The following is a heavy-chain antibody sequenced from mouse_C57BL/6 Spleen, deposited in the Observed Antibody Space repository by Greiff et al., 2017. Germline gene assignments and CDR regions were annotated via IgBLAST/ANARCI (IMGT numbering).Heavy chain of an antibody. Sequence: EVQGVESGGGLVKPGGSLKLSCAASGFTFSDYGMHWVRQAPEKGLEWVAYISSGSSTIYYADTVKGRFTISRDNAKNTLFLQMISLRSEDTAMYYCARHGKVHYYAMDYWGQGTSVTVSS. J-gene: IGHJ4*01. CDR3: ARHGKVHYYAMDY. V-gene: IGHV5-17*01. CDR1: GFTFSDYG. CDR2: ISSGSSTI.